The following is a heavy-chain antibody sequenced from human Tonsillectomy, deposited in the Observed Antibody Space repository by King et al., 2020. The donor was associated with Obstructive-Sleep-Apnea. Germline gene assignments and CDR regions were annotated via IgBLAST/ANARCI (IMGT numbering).Heavy chain of an antibody. D-gene: IGHD2/OR15-2a*01. V-gene: IGHV4-59*08. CDR2: INYSGSA. Sequence: MQLQESGPGLVKPSETLSLTCTVSGGSFNNFYWSWIRQPPGKGLEWIGYINYSGSANYNPSLKSRFTLSVDTSNNQFSLKLRSVTAADTAVYFCARQFEYPFYFDSWGQGTLVTVSS. CDR1: GGSFNNFY. J-gene: IGHJ4*02. CDR3: ARQFEYPFYFDS.